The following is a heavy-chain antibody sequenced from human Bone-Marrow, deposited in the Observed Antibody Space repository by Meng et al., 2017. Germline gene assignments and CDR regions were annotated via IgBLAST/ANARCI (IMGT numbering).Heavy chain of an antibody. D-gene: IGHD3-10*01. CDR2: ISGSGGST. CDR3: AKYSYGLGDYFDY. J-gene: IGHJ4*02. V-gene: IGHV3-23*01. Sequence: VQRWVAGGGVVQPGRSLRLSCAASGFTFSSYAMSWVRQAPGKGLEWVSAISGSGGSTYYADSVKGRFTISRDNSKNTLYLQVNSLRAEDTALYYCAKYSYGLGDYFDYWGQGALVTVSS. CDR1: GFTFSSYA.